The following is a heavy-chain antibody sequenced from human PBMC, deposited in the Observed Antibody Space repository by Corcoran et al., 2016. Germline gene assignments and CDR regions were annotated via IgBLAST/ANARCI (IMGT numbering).Heavy chain of an antibody. Sequence: QVHLVQSGAEVKKPGASVKVSCKASGYTFTSYGISWVRQAPGQGLEWMGWISAYNGNTNYAQKVQGRFTMTTDTSTSTAYMELRSRRSDDTAVYYCARDSYYYDSSGANPGFDYWGQGTLVTVSS. J-gene: IGHJ4*02. D-gene: IGHD3-22*01. CDR1: GYTFTSYG. CDR3: ARDSYYYDSSGANPGFDY. CDR2: ISAYNGNT. V-gene: IGHV1-18*01.